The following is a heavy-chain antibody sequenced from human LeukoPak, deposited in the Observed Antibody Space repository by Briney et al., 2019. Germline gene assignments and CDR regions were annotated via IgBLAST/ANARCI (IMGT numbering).Heavy chain of an antibody. V-gene: IGHV6-1*01. J-gene: IGHJ6*02. CDR3: ARDGGSDSTTFYYYGLDV. Sequence: SQTLSLTCAISGDSVSRNTAAWNWIRQSPSRGLGWRGRTFYRSNWYNDYAVAVKSRITINPDTSKNQFSLQLNSVTPEDTAVYYCARDGGSDSTTFYYYGLDVWGQGTTVTVSS. CDR2: TFYRSNWYN. CDR1: GDSVSRNTAA. D-gene: IGHD2/OR15-2a*01.